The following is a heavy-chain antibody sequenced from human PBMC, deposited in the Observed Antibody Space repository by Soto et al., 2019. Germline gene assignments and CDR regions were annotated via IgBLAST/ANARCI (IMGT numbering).Heavy chain of an antibody. J-gene: IGHJ4*02. D-gene: IGHD6-6*01. CDR2: ISSSSSYT. Sequence: GGSLRLSCAASGFTFSDYYMSWIRQAPGKGLEWVSYISSSSSYTNYADSVKGRFTISRDNAKNSLYLQMNSLRAEDTAVYYCASFEYSSSSVDYWGQGTLVTVSS. V-gene: IGHV3-11*06. CDR1: GFTFSDYY. CDR3: ASFEYSSSSVDY.